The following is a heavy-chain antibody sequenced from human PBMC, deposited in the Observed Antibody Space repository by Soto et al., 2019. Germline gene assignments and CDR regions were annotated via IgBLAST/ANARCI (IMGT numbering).Heavy chain of an antibody. D-gene: IGHD2-2*02. Sequence: GASVKVSCKASGGTFSSYTSSWVRQAPGQGLEWMGRIIPILGIANYAQKFQGRVTITADKSTSTAYMELSSLRSEDTAVYYCARGDCSSTSCYTNWFDRWGQGTLVTVSS. J-gene: IGHJ5*02. V-gene: IGHV1-69*02. CDR3: ARGDCSSTSCYTNWFDR. CDR2: IIPILGIA. CDR1: GGTFSSYT.